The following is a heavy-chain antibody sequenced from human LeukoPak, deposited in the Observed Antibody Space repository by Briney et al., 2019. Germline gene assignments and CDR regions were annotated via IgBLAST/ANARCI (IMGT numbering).Heavy chain of an antibody. J-gene: IGHJ4*02. CDR1: GGSFSRSY. D-gene: IGHD1-26*01. V-gene: IGHV4-4*07. Sequence: PSETLSLTCNVSGGSFSRSYWSWIRQPAGKGLEWIGRFYPTGVSNYHPSLRNRVTMSVDTSKNQFFLKLTSVTAAGTAVYYCAKVAGASEKYFDYWSQGILVTVSS. CDR2: FYPTGVS. CDR3: AKVAGASEKYFDY.